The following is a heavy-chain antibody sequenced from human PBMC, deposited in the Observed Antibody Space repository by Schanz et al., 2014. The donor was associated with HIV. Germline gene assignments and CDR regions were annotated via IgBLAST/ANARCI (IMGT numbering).Heavy chain of an antibody. Sequence: QVQLVESGGGVVQPGRSLRLSCAASGFTFNNYGIHWVRQAPGKGLEWMGVISYDGRNKYYADPVKGRFTISRDNSKNTLSLQMKSLRAEDTAMYYCARDRHYYDSKYLGKGNYYYYYGMDVWGQGTTVTVSS. CDR3: ARDRHYYDSKYLGKGNYYYYYGMDV. D-gene: IGHD3-22*01. CDR1: GFTFNNYG. CDR2: ISYDGRNK. V-gene: IGHV3-30*03. J-gene: IGHJ6*02.